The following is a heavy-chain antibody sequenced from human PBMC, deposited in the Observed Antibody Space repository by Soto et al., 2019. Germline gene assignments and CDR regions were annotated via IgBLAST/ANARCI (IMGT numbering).Heavy chain of an antibody. J-gene: IGHJ4*02. V-gene: IGHV4-61*01. Sequence: SETLSLTCSVSGSSVSNKPYYWSWIRQPPGKRLEWIGYVYYSGTTNYNPSLKSRVTISVDLSKNQFSLRLSSVTTADTALYYCARTTAVTNIIRWRYFFDYLGPGNLVTV. CDR3: ARTTAVTNIIRWRYFFDY. D-gene: IGHD4-17*01. CDR1: GSSVSNKPYY. CDR2: VYYSGTT.